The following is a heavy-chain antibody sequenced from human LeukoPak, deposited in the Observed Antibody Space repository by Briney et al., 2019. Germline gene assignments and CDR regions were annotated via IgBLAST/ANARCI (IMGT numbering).Heavy chain of an antibody. J-gene: IGHJ4*02. V-gene: IGHV4-4*02. Sequence: SETLSLTCAVSAGSISSGSWWNWVRQPPGKGLEWIGEIYHSGSTNYNPSLKSRVTISLDKSKNQFSLKLYSVTAADTVVYYCARYRGASGYHFDYWGQGTLVTVSS. CDR3: ARYRGASGYHFDY. CDR1: AGSISSGSW. D-gene: IGHD5-12*01. CDR2: IYHSGST.